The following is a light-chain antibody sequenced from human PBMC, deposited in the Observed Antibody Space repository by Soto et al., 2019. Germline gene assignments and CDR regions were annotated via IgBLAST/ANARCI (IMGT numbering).Light chain of an antibody. V-gene: IGKV1-9*01. CDR3: QQLNSYPLT. CDR1: QGISSY. CDR2: SAS. Sequence: IQLTQSPSSLSASVGDRVTITCRASQGISSYLAWYQQKPGKAPTLLNYSASTLQSGVPSRFSGSGSGTDFTLTISSLQPEDFATYYCQQLNSYPLTFGPGTKVDIK. J-gene: IGKJ3*01.